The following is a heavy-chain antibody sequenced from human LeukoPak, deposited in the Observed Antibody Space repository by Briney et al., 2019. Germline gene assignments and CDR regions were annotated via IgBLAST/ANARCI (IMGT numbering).Heavy chain of an antibody. V-gene: IGHV3-30-3*01. CDR3: ANLYDFWSGYYGDAFDI. CDR2: ISYDGSNK. D-gene: IGHD3-3*01. CDR1: GFTFSSYA. Sequence: PGGSLRLSCAASGFTFSSYAMHWVRQAPGKGLEWVAVISYDGSNKYYADSVKGRFTISRDNSKNTLYLQMNSLRAEDTAVYYCANLYDFWSGYYGDAFDIWGQGTMVTVSS. J-gene: IGHJ3*02.